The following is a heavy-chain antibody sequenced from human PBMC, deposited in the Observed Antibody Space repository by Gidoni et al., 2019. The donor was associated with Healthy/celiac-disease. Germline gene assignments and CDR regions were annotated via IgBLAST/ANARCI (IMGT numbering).Heavy chain of an antibody. CDR3: ARALGGSGWYYYYYGMDV. CDR1: GYTFTGYY. CDR2: INPNRGGT. V-gene: IGHV1-2*04. D-gene: IGHD6-19*01. Sequence: QVQLVQSGAEVKKPGASVTVSCQASGYTFTGYYMPWVRQAPGQGLEWMEWINPNRGGTNYAKKFKGWVTMTRYTSISTAYMELSRLRSDDTAVYYCARALGGSGWYYYYYGMDVWGQGTTVTVSS. J-gene: IGHJ6*02.